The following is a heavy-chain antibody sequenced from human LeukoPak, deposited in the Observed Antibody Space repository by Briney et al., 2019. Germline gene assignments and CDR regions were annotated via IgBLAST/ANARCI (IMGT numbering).Heavy chain of an antibody. D-gene: IGHD6-13*01. CDR1: GFTFSTYI. V-gene: IGHV3-21*01. J-gene: IGHJ3*02. CDR2: ISSSSNYI. CDR3: ATYSGPGAFDI. Sequence: GGSLRLSCAASGFTFSTYIMNWVRQAPGKGLEWVSSISSSSNYIYYADSVRGRFTISRDNAKNSLYLQMNSLSVEDTAVYYCATYSGPGAFDIWGQGTMVTVSS.